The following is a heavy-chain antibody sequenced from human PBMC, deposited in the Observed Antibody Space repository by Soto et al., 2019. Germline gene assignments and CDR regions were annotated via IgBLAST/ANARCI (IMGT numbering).Heavy chain of an antibody. CDR2: ISLYSDGT. Sequence: ASVKVSCKTSGYTFSNYGITWVRQAPGQPLEWLGWISLYSDGTSYAQKFRGRVSMTTDTSTATAYMELRSLRSDDTAVYYCARVVPGAEAWFGPWGQGTLVTVSS. CDR3: ARVVPGAEAWFGP. J-gene: IGHJ5*02. V-gene: IGHV1-18*01. CDR1: GYTFSNYG.